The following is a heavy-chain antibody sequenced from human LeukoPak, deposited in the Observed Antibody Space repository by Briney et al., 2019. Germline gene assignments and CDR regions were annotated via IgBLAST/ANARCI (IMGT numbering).Heavy chain of an antibody. CDR1: GFTSSSYS. D-gene: IGHD3-10*01. V-gene: IGHV3-21*01. CDR3: ARDARGSGSYYPLKY. CDR2: ISSSSYI. Sequence: KPGGSLRLSCAASGFTSSSYSMNWVRQAPGKGLEWVSCISSSSYIYYADSVKGRFTISRDNAKNSLYLQMNSLRDEDTAVYYCARDARGSGSYYPLKYWGQGTLVTVSS. J-gene: IGHJ4*02.